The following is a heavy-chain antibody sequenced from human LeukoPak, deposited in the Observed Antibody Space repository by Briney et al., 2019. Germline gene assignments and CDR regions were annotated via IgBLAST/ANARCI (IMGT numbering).Heavy chain of an antibody. CDR2: INPNSGGT. D-gene: IGHD6-13*01. Sequence: ASVKVSCKASGYTFTGYYMHWVRQAPGQGLEWMGWINPNSGGTNYAQKFQGRVTMTRDTSISTAYMELSRLRSDDTAVYYFARVTAAAYYYYGMDVWGQGTTVTVSS. CDR1: GYTFTGYY. J-gene: IGHJ6*02. CDR3: ARVTAAAYYYYGMDV. V-gene: IGHV1-2*02.